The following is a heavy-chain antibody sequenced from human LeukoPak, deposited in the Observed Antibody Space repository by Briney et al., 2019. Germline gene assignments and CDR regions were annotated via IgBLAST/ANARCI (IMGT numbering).Heavy chain of an antibody. D-gene: IGHD2-15*01. CDR2: ISSSGGTT. CDR3: ATVVVATYYFDY. Sequence: GGSLRLSCAASGFIFSNFGMSWVRQAPGKGLEWVSAISSSGGTTYYADSVKGRFTISRDNSKNTLYLQMNSLRAEDTAVYYCATVVVATYYFDYWGQGTLVTVSS. J-gene: IGHJ4*02. CDR1: GFIFSNFG. V-gene: IGHV3-23*01.